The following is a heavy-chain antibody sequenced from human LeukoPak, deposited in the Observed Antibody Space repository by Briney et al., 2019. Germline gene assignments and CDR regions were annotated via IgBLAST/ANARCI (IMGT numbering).Heavy chain of an antibody. Sequence: GGSLRLSCAASGFAFSTYAMSWVRQAPGKGLEWVSGISGSGGSTYYADSVMGRFTVSRDNSKNTLHLQMNSLRAEDTAVYYCAKYYCSSAYCYSDYWGQGTLVTVSS. CDR2: ISGSGGST. J-gene: IGHJ4*02. CDR1: GFAFSTYA. CDR3: AKYYCSSAYCYSDY. V-gene: IGHV3-23*01. D-gene: IGHD2-2*02.